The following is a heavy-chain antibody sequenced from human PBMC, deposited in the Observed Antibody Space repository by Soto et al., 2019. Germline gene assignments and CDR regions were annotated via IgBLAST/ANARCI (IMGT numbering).Heavy chain of an antibody. CDR1: GGSISSGDYY. J-gene: IGHJ5*02. CDR2: IYYSGST. Sequence: QVQLQESGPGLVKPSQTLSLTCTVSGGSISSGDYYWSWIRQPPGKGLEWIGYIYYSGSTFYNPSLKNRVTISLATSKIQFSLKLSSVTAAETAVYSCVREGAANWFDPWAREPWSPSPQ. V-gene: IGHV4-30-4*01. D-gene: IGHD3-16*01. CDR3: VREGAANWFDP.